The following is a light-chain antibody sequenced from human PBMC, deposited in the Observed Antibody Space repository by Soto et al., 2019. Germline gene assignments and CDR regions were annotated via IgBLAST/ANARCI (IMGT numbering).Light chain of an antibody. CDR3: SSYTSSSTPYV. CDR2: DVS. V-gene: IGLV2-14*01. J-gene: IGLJ1*01. CDR1: SSDVGGYNY. Sequence: QSVLTQPASLPGSPGQSITISCTGTSSDVGGYNYVSWYQQHPGKAPKLMIYDVSNRPSGVSNRFSGSKSGNTASLTISGLQAEDEADYYCSSYTSSSTPYVFGTGTKVTVL.